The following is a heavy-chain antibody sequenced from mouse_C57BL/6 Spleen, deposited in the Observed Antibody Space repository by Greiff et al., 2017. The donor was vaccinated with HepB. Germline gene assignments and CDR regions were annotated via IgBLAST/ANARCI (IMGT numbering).Heavy chain of an antibody. Sequence: QVQLQQPGAELVKPGASVKMSCKASGYTFTSYWITWVKQRPGQGLEWIGDIYPGSGSTNYNEKFKSKATLTVDTSASTAYMQLSSLTTEDTAVYYCARRYYGSSYHAMDYWGQGTSVTVSS. CDR3: ARRYYGSSYHAMDY. V-gene: IGHV1-55*01. D-gene: IGHD1-1*01. CDR2: IYPGSGST. CDR1: GYTFTSYW. J-gene: IGHJ4*01.